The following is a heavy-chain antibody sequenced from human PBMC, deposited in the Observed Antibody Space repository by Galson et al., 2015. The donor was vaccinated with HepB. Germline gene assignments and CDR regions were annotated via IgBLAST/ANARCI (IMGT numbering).Heavy chain of an antibody. CDR2: VNIYNGDT. CDR3: ARGGMAAIAGPTFDY. J-gene: IGHJ4*02. D-gene: IGHD5-24*01. Sequence: SVKVSCKASSYTFITYSINWVRQVPGQGLEWMGWVNIYNGDTHYAPNVRDRVTMTTDTSAKTVYMELKDLRFDDTALYYCARGGMAAIAGPTFDYWGQGTLFTVSS. V-gene: IGHV1-18*01. CDR1: SYTFITYS.